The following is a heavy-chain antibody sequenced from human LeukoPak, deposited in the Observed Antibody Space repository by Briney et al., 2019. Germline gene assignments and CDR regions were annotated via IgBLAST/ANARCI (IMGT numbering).Heavy chain of an antibody. Sequence: GGSLRLSCAASGFTFSSYAMSWVRQAPGKGLEWVSIISGSGADTYYADSVKGRFTISRDNSKNTLYLQMNSLRAEDTAIYYCAKDRLEHYYDSTDSWGQGTLVTVSS. J-gene: IGHJ4*02. CDR2: ISGSGADT. V-gene: IGHV3-23*01. CDR1: GFTFSSYA. CDR3: AKDRLEHYYDSTDS. D-gene: IGHD3-22*01.